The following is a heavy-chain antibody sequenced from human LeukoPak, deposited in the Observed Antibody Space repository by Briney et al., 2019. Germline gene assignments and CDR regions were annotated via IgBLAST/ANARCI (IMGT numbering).Heavy chain of an antibody. CDR3: ARRNPSCYGRQCYYYMDV. CDR1: GFTFSSYG. J-gene: IGHJ6*03. Sequence: GGSLRLSCAASGFTFSSYGMHWVRQAPGKGLEWVAVISYDGSNKYYADSVKGRFTISRDNAKNTLYLQMNSLRADDTAVYYCARRNPSCYGRQCYYYMDVWGRGTPVTVSS. V-gene: IGHV3-30*12. D-gene: IGHD2-2*01. CDR2: ISYDGSNK.